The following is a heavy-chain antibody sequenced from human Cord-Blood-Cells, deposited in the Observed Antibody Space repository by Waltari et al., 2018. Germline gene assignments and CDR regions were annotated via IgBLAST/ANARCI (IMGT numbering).Heavy chain of an antibody. J-gene: IGHJ3*02. D-gene: IGHD5-12*01. V-gene: IGHV1-69*09. CDR3: ARDRGGYSGYNDAFDI. Sequence: QVQLVQSGAEVKKPGSSVKVSCKASGGPFSSYAISWVRQAPGQGLEWMGRIIPILGIANYAQKFQGRVTITADKSTSTAYMELSSLRSEDTAVYYCARDRGGYSGYNDAFDIWGQGTMVTVSS. CDR2: IIPILGIA. CDR1: GGPFSSYA.